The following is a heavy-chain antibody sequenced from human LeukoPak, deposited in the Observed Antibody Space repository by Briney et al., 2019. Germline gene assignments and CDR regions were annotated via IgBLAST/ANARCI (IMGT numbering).Heavy chain of an antibody. CDR3: AKDPQSRYCSSTSCYGPVWFDP. Sequence: GGSLRLSCAASGFTFSSYAMSWVRQAPGKGLEWVSAISGSGGSTYYADSVKGRFTIFRDNSKNTLYLQMNSLRAEDTAVYYCAKDPQSRYCSSTSCYGPVWFDPWGQGTLVTVSS. D-gene: IGHD2-2*01. J-gene: IGHJ5*02. CDR1: GFTFSSYA. CDR2: ISGSGGST. V-gene: IGHV3-23*01.